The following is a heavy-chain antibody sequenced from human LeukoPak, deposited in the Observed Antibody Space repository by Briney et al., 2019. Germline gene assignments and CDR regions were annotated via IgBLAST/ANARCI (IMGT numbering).Heavy chain of an antibody. J-gene: IGHJ3*02. CDR3: ARVTTMVRGVIIFSAFDI. V-gene: IGHV4-59*01. CDR1: GGSISSYY. Sequence: PSETLSLTCTVSGGSISSYYWSWIRQPPGKGLEWIGYIYYSGSTNYNPSLKSRVTISVDTSKNQFSLKLSSVTAADTAVYYCARVTTMVRGVIIFSAFDIWGQGAMVTVSS. D-gene: IGHD3-10*01. CDR2: IYYSGST.